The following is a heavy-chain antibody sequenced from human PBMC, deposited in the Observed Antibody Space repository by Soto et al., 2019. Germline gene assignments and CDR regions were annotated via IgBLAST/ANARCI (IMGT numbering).Heavy chain of an antibody. CDR3: ARQGPGQQLVQGAFDI. Sequence: QLQLQASGPGLVKPSETLSLTCTVSGGSISSTNYYWGWIRQPPGKGLEWIGGIYYSGSTYYNPSLKSRVTISVDTSKNQFSLKLNSVTAADTAVYYCARQGPGQQLVQGAFDIWGQGTMVTVSS. CDR1: GGSISSTNYY. V-gene: IGHV4-39*01. J-gene: IGHJ3*02. CDR2: IYYSGST. D-gene: IGHD6-13*01.